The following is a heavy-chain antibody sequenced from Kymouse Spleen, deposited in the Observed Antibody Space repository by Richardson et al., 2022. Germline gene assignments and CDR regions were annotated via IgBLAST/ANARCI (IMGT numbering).Heavy chain of an antibody. Sequence: EVQLVESGGGLVQPGGSLRLSCAASGFTFSSYSMNWVRQAPGKGLEWVSYISSSSSTIYYADSVKGRFTISRDNAKNSLYLQMNSLRDEDTAVYYCARDGDYSNFYDAFDIWGQGTMVTVSS. CDR1: GFTFSSYS. CDR2: ISSSSSTI. V-gene: IGHV3-48*02. D-gene: IGHD4-11,IGHD4-11*01. J-gene: IGHJ3*02. CDR3: ARDGDYSNFYDAFDI.